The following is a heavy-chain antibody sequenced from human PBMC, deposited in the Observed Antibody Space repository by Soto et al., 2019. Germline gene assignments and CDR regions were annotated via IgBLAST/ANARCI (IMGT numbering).Heavy chain of an antibody. CDR1: GYTFTSYY. J-gene: IGHJ6*02. V-gene: IGHV1-46*03. Sequence: QVQLVQSGAEVKKPGASVKVSCKASGYTFTSYYMHWVRQAPGQGLEWMGIINPSGGSTSYAQKVQGRVTMTRDTSTSTVYMELSSLRSEDTAVYYCARDRVTMVRGVINYYYYGMDVWGQGTTVTVSS. CDR2: INPSGGST. CDR3: ARDRVTMVRGVINYYYYGMDV. D-gene: IGHD3-10*01.